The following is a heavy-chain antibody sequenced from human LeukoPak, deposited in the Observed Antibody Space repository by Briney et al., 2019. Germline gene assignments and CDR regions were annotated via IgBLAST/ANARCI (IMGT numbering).Heavy chain of an antibody. J-gene: IGHJ4*02. D-gene: IGHD3-10*01. CDR3: ASEGYYGSGSPPSLYFDY. CDR2: TSSDLNVK. V-gene: IGHV3-30-3*01. Sequence: SGGSLRLSCAASGFTFSDYAMHWVRQAPGKGLEWVAVTSSDLNVKLYADSVKGRFTISRDNSRSTLYLQMNSLRPEDTAIYYCASEGYYGSGSPPSLYFDYWGQGTLVTVSS. CDR1: GFTFSDYA.